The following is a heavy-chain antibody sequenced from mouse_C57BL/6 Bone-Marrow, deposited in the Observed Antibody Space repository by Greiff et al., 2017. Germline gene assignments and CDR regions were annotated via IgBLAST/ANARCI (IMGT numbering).Heavy chain of an antibody. J-gene: IGHJ3*01. CDR2: IDPEDGET. CDR3: ARYYGSSYGFAY. V-gene: IGHV14-2*01. D-gene: IGHD1-1*01. CDR1: GFNIKDYY. Sequence: EVKLQESGAELVKPGASVKLSCTASGFNIKDYYMHWVKQRTEQGLEWIGRIDPEDGETKYAPKFQGKATITADTSSNTAYLQLSSRTSEDTAVYYCARYYGSSYGFAYWGQGTLVTVSA.